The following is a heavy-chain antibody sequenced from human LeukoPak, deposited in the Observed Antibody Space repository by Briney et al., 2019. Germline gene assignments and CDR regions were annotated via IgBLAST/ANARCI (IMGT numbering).Heavy chain of an antibody. D-gene: IGHD3-22*01. Sequence: ASVKVSCKASGYTFTGFYMHWVRQAPGQGLEWMGWINPNSGGTNYAQKFQGRVTMTRDTSISTAYMELSRLRSDDTAVYYCWVVITHDAFDIWGQGTMVTVSS. CDR3: WVVITHDAFDI. V-gene: IGHV1-2*02. J-gene: IGHJ3*02. CDR1: GYTFTGFY. CDR2: INPNSGGT.